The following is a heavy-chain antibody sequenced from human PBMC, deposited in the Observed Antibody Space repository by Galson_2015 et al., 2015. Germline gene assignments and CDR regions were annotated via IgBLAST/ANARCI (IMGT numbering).Heavy chain of an antibody. CDR2: IYSDGSS. Sequence: SLRLSCAASGFTVATHYMSWVRQAPGKGLEWVSVIYSDGSSFYGDSVTGRFAISRDSSKNALYLQMNSLRAEDTAVYYCARAPLRDYGDYLDYWGQG. V-gene: IGHV3-53*01. J-gene: IGHJ4*02. CDR1: GFTVATHY. CDR3: ARAPLRDYGDYLDY. D-gene: IGHD4-17*01.